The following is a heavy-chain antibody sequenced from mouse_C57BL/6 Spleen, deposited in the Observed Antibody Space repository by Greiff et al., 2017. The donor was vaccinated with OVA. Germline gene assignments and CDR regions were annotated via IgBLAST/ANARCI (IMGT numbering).Heavy chain of an antibody. CDR2: INPYNGGT. Sequence: EVQLQQSGPVLVKPGASVKMSCKASGYTFTDYYMNWVKQSHGKSLEWIGVINPYNGGTSYNQKFKGKATLTVDKSSSTAYMELKSLTSEDSAVYYCARWGDYDPYYAMDYWGQGTSVTVSS. J-gene: IGHJ4*01. D-gene: IGHD2-4*01. CDR3: ARWGDYDPYYAMDY. CDR1: GYTFTDYY. V-gene: IGHV1-19*01.